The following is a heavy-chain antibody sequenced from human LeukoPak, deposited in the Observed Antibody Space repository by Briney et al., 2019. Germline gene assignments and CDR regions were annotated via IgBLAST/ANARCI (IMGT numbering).Heavy chain of an antibody. J-gene: IGHJ6*04. CDR3: TTARIVTGMDV. CDR2: IKSKTDAGTT. V-gene: IGHV3-15*01. CDR1: GFTFNNAW. Sequence: GGSLRLSCAGSGFTFNNAWMSWVRQAPGKGLEWVGRIKSKTDAGTTDYAAPVKGRFTISRDDSKNTLYLQMNSLKTEDTAVYYCTTARIVTGMDVWGKGTTVTISS. D-gene: IGHD5-18*01.